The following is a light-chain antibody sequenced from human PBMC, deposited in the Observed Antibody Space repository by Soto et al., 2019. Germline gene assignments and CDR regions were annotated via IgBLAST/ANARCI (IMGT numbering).Light chain of an antibody. CDR3: QQYVSSPWA. CDR2: GAS. Sequence: EIVLAQSPGTLSLSPGERATLSCRASQSVTNSFLAWYQQKPGQAPRLLIYGASRRATGIPDRFTGSGSGTDFTLTISRLEPEDFAVDYCQQYVSSPWAFGQVTRLEIK. J-gene: IGKJ5*01. V-gene: IGKV3-20*01. CDR1: QSVTNSF.